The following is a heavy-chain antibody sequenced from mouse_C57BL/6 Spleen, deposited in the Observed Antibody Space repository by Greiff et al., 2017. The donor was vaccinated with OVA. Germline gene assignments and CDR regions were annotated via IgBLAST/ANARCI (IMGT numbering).Heavy chain of an antibody. CDR3: ARTGTGFDY. CDR1: GYAFSSSW. CDR2: IYPGDGDT. V-gene: IGHV1-82*01. J-gene: IGHJ2*01. D-gene: IGHD4-1*01. Sequence: VQLQQSGPELVKPGASVKISCKASGYAFSSSWMNWVKQRPGKGLEWIGRIYPGDGDTNYNGKFKGKATLTADKSSSTAYMQLSSLTSEDSAVYCGARTGTGFDYWGQGTTLTVSS.